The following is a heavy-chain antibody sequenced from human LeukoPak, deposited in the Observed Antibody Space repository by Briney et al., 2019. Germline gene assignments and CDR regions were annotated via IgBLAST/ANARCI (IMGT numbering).Heavy chain of an antibody. J-gene: IGHJ4*02. CDR1: GFTFSSYA. Sequence: GSLRLSCAASGFTFSSYAMHWVRQAPGKGLEWVAVISYDGSNNYYADSVKGRFTISRDNSKNTLYLQMNSLRAEDTAVYYCARDAFLDYWGQGTLVTVSS. CDR3: ARDAFLDY. CDR2: ISYDGSNN. D-gene: IGHD2/OR15-2a*01. V-gene: IGHV3-30-3*01.